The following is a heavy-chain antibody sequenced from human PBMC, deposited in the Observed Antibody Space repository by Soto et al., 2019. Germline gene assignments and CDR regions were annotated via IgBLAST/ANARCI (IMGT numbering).Heavy chain of an antibody. CDR2: IYSRGST. CDR1: GGSVSSGSYY. J-gene: IGHJ4*02. D-gene: IGHD5-12*01. V-gene: IGHV4-61*01. CDR3: ARDGDGYNY. Sequence: QVQLQESGPGLVKPSETLSLTCTVSGGSVSSGSYYWSWIRQPPGKGLEWIGYIYSRGSTSYNPSLKSRVTISVDTSKNQFSLKLSSVTAADTAVYYCARDGDGYNYWGQGTLVTVSS.